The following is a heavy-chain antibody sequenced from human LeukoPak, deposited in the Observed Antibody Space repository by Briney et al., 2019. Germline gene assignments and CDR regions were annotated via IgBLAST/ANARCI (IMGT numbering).Heavy chain of an antibody. V-gene: IGHV3-9*01. Sequence: GRSLRLSCAASGFTFDDYAMHWVRQAPGKGLEWVSGISWNSGGIGYADSVKGRFTISRDNAKNSLYLQMNSLRAEDTALYYCAKAIGRDSSGWYYFDYWGQGTLVTVSS. CDR1: GFTFDDYA. CDR3: AKAIGRDSSGWYYFDY. CDR2: ISWNSGGI. D-gene: IGHD6-19*01. J-gene: IGHJ4*02.